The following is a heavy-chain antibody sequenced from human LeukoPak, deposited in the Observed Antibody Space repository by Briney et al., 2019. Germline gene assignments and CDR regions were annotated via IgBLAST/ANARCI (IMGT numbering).Heavy chain of an antibody. CDR3: AKGLLWFGDRPYGMDV. V-gene: IGHV3-23*01. D-gene: IGHD3-10*01. Sequence: PGGSLRLSCAGSGFTFSTNAMAWVRQAPGKGLEWVSAIRGSGGSTYYADSVKGRFTISRDNSKNTLYLQMNSLRAEDTAVYYCAKGLLWFGDRPYGMDVWGQGTTVTVSS. CDR1: GFTFSTNA. CDR2: IRGSGGST. J-gene: IGHJ6*02.